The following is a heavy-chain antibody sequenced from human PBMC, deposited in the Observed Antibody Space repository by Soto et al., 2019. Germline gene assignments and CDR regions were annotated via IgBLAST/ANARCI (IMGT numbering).Heavy chain of an antibody. CDR1: SGYVFSSNW. Sequence: QVQLQESGPGLVKPSGTLSLTCAVSSGYVFSSNWWSWVRLPPGKGLVWIGETRDSGGANYNPSLQSRVTITVDRSRNHIFLELSSVTAADTAVYYCASHLVMAGTRGFDHWGLGTLVTVSS. CDR3: ASHLVMAGTRGFDH. J-gene: IGHJ4*02. D-gene: IGHD6-19*01. CDR2: TRDSGGA. V-gene: IGHV4-4*02.